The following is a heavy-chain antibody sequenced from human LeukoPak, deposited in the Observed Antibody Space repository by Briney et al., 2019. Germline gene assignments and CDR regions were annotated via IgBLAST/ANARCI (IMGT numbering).Heavy chain of an antibody. Sequence: SETLSLTCAVSGGSISSGGYSWSWIRQPPGKGLEWIGYIYHSGSTYYNPSLKSRVTISVDRSKNQFSLKLSSVTAADTAVYYCARVRWCGGDCYYFDCWGQGTLVTVSS. CDR2: IYHSGST. CDR3: ARVRWCGGDCYYFDC. J-gene: IGHJ4*02. CDR1: GGSISSGGYS. V-gene: IGHV4-30-2*01. D-gene: IGHD2-21*02.